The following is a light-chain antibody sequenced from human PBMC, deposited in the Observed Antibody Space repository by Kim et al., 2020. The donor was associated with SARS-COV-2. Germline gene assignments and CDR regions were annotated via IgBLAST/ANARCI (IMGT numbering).Light chain of an antibody. CDR1: QSISSY. J-gene: IGKJ1*01. CDR3: QQSYSTPRT. CDR2: AAS. V-gene: IGKV1-39*01. Sequence: ASVGGRVTLTCRASQSISSYLNWYQQKPGKAPKLLIYAASSLQSGVPSRFSGSGSGTDFTLTISSLQPEDFATYYCQQSYSTPRTFGQGTKVDIK.